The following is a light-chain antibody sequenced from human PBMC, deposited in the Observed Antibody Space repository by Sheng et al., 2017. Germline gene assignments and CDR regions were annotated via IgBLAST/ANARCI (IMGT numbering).Light chain of an antibody. CDR3: LQYNSNPWT. CDR2: ASS. J-gene: IGKJ1*01. Sequence: DIQMTQSPSSLSASVGDRVNITCRTSQDIGNDLAWYQQKPGKAPNRLMHASSNLQTGVPLRFSGGGSGTEFTLTISNLQPEDFATYYCLQYNSNPWT. CDR1: QDIGND. V-gene: IGKV1-17*02.